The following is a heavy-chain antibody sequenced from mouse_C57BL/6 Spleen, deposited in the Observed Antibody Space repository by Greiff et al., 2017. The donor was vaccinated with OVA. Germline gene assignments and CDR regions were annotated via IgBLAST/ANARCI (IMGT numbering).Heavy chain of an antibody. D-gene: IGHD1-1*01. CDR2: IYPRDGST. Sequence: QVQLQQSGPELVKPGASVKLSCKASGYTFTSYDINWVKQRPGQGLEWIGWIYPRDGSTKYNEKFKGKATLTVDTSSSTAYMELHSLTSEDSAVYFCAREVYYYGSPAWFAYWGQGTLVTVSA. CDR3: AREVYYYGSPAWFAY. V-gene: IGHV1-85*01. J-gene: IGHJ3*01. CDR1: GYTFTSYD.